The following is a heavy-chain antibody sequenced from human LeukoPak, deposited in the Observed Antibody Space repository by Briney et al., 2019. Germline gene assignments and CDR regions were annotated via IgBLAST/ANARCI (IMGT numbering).Heavy chain of an antibody. D-gene: IGHD3-16*01. CDR1: GGSISSYY. J-gene: IGHJ3*02. CDR2: IYYSGST. CDR3: ARVGGNAAYDSFDI. V-gene: IGHV4-59*01. Sequence: SETLSLTCTVSGGSISSYYWSWIRQPPGKGLEWIGYIYYSGSTNYNPSLKSRVTISVDTSKNQFSLKLSSVTAADTAVYYCARVGGNAAYDSFDIWGQGTMVTVSS.